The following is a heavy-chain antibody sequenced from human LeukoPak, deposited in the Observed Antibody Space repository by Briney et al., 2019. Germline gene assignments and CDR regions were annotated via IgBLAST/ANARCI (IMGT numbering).Heavy chain of an antibody. CDR3: ARGGIQLGFDP. D-gene: IGHD5-18*01. CDR2: INHSGST. CDR1: GGSFSGYY. Sequence: PSETLSLTCAVYGGSFSGYYWSWIRQPPGKGLEWIGEINHSGSTNYNPSLKSRVTISVDTSKNQFSLKLSSVTAADTAVYYCARGGIQLGFDPWGQGTLVTVSS. V-gene: IGHV4-34*01. J-gene: IGHJ5*02.